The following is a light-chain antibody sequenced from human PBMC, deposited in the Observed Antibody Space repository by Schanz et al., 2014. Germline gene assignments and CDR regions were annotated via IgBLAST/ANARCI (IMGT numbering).Light chain of an antibody. V-gene: IGLV2-11*01. CDR1: SSDVGGYNY. CDR2: DVT. Sequence: QSALTQPRSVSGSPGQSVTISCTGTSSDVGGYNYVSWYQQYPGKAPKLMIYDVTNRPSGVSNRFSGSKSGNTASLTISGLQAEDEADYYCHSYDVGLGCYVFGTGTKLTVL. CDR3: HSYDVGLGCYV. J-gene: IGLJ1*01.